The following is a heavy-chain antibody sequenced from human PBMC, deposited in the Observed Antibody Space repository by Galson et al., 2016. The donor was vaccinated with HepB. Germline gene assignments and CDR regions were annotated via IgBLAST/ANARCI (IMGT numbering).Heavy chain of an antibody. J-gene: IGHJ6*03. D-gene: IGHD6-19*01. CDR3: ATGVVVAGRMYYYYMDV. CDR1: GASISGTNYY. Sequence: ETLSLTCNVSGASISGTNYYWGWIRQSPGRGLEWTGSIYYTGSTNYNPSLESRVTISVDTSKNHLSLSLSSVTAADTAVYYCATGVVVAGRMYYYYMDVWGKGTSVTVSS. V-gene: IGHV4-39*01. CDR2: IYYTGST.